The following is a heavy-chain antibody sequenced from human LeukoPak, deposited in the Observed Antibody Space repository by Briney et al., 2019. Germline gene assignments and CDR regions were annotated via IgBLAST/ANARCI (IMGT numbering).Heavy chain of an antibody. CDR1: GFTFSNYA. J-gene: IGHJ4*02. Sequence: GGSLRLSCAASGFTFSNYAMSWVRQAPGRGLEWISAISTDGGNTYYADSVRGGFTISRDKSKTTAHLQMNSLRAEDTAVYHCARQLGYCRDGRCYFDFWGQGTLVTVSS. CDR2: ISTDGGNT. CDR3: ARQLGYCRDGRCYFDF. D-gene: IGHD2-15*01. V-gene: IGHV3-23*01.